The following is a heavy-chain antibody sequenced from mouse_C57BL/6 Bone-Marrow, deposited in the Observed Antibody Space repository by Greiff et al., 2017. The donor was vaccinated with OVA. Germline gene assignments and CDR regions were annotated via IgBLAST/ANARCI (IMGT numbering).Heavy chain of an antibody. V-gene: IGHV10-1*01. CDR2: LRSKSSTYAT. Sequence: DVKLVESGGGLVQPKGSLKLSCAASGFSFNTYAMNWVRQAPGKGLEWVARLRSKSSTYATYYADSGKDRFTISRDDSESMLYLQMNNVKTEDTAMDYCVSQGDDGYFYYAMDYWGQGTSVTVSS. CDR3: VSQGDDGYFYYAMDY. CDR1: GFSFNTYA. D-gene: IGHD2-3*01. J-gene: IGHJ4*01.